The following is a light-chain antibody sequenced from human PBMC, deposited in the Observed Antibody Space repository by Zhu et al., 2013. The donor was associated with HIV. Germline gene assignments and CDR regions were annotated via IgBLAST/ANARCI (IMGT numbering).Light chain of an antibody. CDR3: QQYVSTVVT. CDR2: GAS. J-gene: IGKJ4*01. V-gene: IGKV3-20*01. CDR1: QSVRSNY. Sequence: EIVLTQSPGTLSLSPGERATLSCRASQSVRSNYLAWYQQKPGRAPRVLIYGASSRATGIPDRFSGSGSGTDFTLTISRLEPEDFAVYYCQQYVSTVVTFGGGTKVEIK.